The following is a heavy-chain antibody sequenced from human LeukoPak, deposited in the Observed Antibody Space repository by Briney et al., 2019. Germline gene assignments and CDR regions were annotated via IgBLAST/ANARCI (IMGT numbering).Heavy chain of an antibody. CDR1: GFTVNGNY. V-gene: IGHV3-53*01. CDR2: IYSDGGT. Sequence: GGSLRLSCAASGFTVNGNYMSWVRRAPGKGLEWVSVIYSDGGTYYSDYVKGRFTISRDYSKNTLYLQMSSLRVEDTAVYYCARDSKGPAFWGQGTLVTVSS. D-gene: IGHD2-15*01. CDR3: ARDSKGPAF. J-gene: IGHJ4*02.